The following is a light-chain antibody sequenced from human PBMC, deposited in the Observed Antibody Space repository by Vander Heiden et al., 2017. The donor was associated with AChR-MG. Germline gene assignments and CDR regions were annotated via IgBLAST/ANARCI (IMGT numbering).Light chain of an antibody. CDR1: HSLLHTNGYNY. V-gene: IGKV2-28*01. Sequence: DIVMTQSPLSLPVTPGQPASISCRSSHSLLHTNGYNYLDWYLQKPGQSPQLLAYLGSNRASGVPDRFSGSGSGTDFTLKITRVEPEDIGVYYCMQNVQTPWTFGQGTKVEIK. CDR2: LGS. J-gene: IGKJ1*01. CDR3: MQNVQTPWT.